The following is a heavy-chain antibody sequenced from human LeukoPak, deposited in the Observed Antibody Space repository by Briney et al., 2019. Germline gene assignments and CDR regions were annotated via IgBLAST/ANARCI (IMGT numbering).Heavy chain of an antibody. CDR1: GFTFSSYG. V-gene: IGHV3-33*01. CDR2: IWYDGSNK. J-gene: IGHJ3*02. CDR3: VTVDRDAFDI. Sequence: GGSLRLSCAASGFTFSSYGMHWVRQAPGRGLEWVAVIWYDGSNKYYADSVKGRFTISRDNSKNTLYLQMNSLGAEDTAVYYCVTVDRDAFDIWGQGTMVTVSS.